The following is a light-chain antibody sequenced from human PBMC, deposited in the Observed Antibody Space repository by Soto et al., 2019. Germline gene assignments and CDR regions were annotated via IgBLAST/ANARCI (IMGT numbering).Light chain of an antibody. CDR1: ESIDSW. CDR2: KAS. V-gene: IGKV1-5*03. CDR3: QQYNSYRA. J-gene: IGKJ1*01. Sequence: GDSFTITCRASESIDSWLAWHQQKPGRAPKLLISKASSLESGVPSRFSGSGFGTEFTLTISSLQPDDFATYYCQQYNSYRAFGQGTKVDI.